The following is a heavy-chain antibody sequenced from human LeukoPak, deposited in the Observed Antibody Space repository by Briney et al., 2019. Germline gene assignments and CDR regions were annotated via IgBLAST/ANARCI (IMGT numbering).Heavy chain of an antibody. CDR3: AKVSGGGGDGYNSGY. CDR2: IKQDGSEK. Sequence: GGSLRLSCAASGFTFSSYWMSWVRQAPGKGLEWVANIKQDGSEKYYVDSVKGRFTISRDNAKNSLYLQMNSLRAEDTAVYYCAKVSGGGGDGYNSGYWGQGTLVTVSS. D-gene: IGHD5-24*01. CDR1: GFTFSSYW. J-gene: IGHJ4*02. V-gene: IGHV3-7*03.